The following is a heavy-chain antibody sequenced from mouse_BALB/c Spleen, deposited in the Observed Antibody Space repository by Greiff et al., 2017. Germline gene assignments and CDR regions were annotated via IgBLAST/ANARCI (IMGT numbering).Heavy chain of an antibody. V-gene: IGHV2-9*02. CDR2: IWAGGST. CDR3: ARENYGSRDYAMDY. D-gene: IGHD1-1*01. J-gene: IGHJ4*01. CDR1: GFSLTSYG. Sequence: VQLQQSGPGLVAPSQSLSITCTVSGFSLTSYGVHWVRQPPGKGLEWLGVIWAGGSTNYNSALMSRLSISKDNSKSQVFLKMNSLQTDDTAMYYCARENYGSRDYAMDYWGQGTSVTVSS.